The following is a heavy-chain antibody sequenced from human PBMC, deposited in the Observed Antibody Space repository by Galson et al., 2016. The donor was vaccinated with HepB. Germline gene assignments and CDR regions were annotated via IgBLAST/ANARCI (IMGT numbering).Heavy chain of an antibody. D-gene: IGHD5-12*01. Sequence: SLRLSCAASGFTFSSYTMNWVRQAPGKGLQWVSSISSGSRHISNADSLKGRFSISRDDAKNSVFLQMNSLTVDDTAKCFCARDRVDIVAAPSSIRNYYGMDVWGQGTTVTVSS. CDR2: ISSGSRHI. J-gene: IGHJ6*02. CDR1: GFTFSSYT. V-gene: IGHV3-21*04. CDR3: ARDRVDIVAAPSSIRNYYGMDV.